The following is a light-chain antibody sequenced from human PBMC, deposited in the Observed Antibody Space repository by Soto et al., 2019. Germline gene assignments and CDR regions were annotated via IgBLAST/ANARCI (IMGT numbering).Light chain of an antibody. CDR2: GAS. J-gene: IGKJ1*01. CDR1: QSVTNSF. Sequence: EIGLPQSPGTLSLSPGERATLSCRASQSVTNSFLAWYQQKPGQAPRLLIYGASRRATGIPDRFTGSGSGTDFSLTISRLAPEDFAVYYCQQYVSSPWAFGQGTKVEI. CDR3: QQYVSSPWA. V-gene: IGKV3-20*01.